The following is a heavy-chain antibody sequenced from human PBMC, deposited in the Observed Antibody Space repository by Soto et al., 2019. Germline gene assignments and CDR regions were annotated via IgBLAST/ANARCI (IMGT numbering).Heavy chain of an antibody. CDR2: IYYSGST. CDR1: GGSISSYY. J-gene: IGHJ4*02. V-gene: IGHV4-59*01. Sequence: SETLYLTCTVSGGSISSYYWSWIRQPPGKGLEWIGYIYYSGSTNYNPSLKSRVTISVDTSKNQFSLKLSSVTAADTAVYYCATSGYSYEFDYWGQGTLVTVSS. CDR3: ATSGYSYEFDY. D-gene: IGHD5-18*01.